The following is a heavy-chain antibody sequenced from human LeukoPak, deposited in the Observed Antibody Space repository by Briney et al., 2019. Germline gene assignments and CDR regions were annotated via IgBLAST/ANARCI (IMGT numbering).Heavy chain of an antibody. Sequence: ASVKVSCKASVYTFTNYGISWVRQAPGQGLEWMGWISAYNGHTKYAQKVQGRGTMTRDTSTSTAYMELRSLRSDDTAVYYCARDGHRRYHYDSSGREDAFDIWGQGTMVTVPS. J-gene: IGHJ3*02. V-gene: IGHV1-18*01. D-gene: IGHD3-22*01. CDR3: ARDGHRRYHYDSSGREDAFDI. CDR2: ISAYNGHT. CDR1: VYTFTNYG.